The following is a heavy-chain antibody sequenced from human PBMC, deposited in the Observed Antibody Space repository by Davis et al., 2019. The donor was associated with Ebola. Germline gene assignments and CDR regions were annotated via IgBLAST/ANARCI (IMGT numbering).Heavy chain of an antibody. Sequence: ASVKVSCKASGYTFTNYYMHWVRQAPGQGLEWMGIINPNVGSITYAPKFQGRVTMTRDTSTNTVYMELSSLRSEDTAVYYCARSYSGYDSVDYWGQGTLVTVSS. J-gene: IGHJ4*02. CDR2: INPNVGSI. CDR1: GYTFTNYY. D-gene: IGHD5-12*01. V-gene: IGHV1-46*01. CDR3: ARSYSGYDSVDY.